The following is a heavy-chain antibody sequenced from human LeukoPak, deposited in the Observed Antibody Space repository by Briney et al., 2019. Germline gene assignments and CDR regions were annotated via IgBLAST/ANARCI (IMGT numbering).Heavy chain of an antibody. CDR1: GGSFSGYY. CDR2: INHSGST. V-gene: IGHV4-34*01. Sequence: SETLSLTCAVYGGSFSGYYWSWIRQPPGKGLAWIGEINHSGSTNYNPSLKSRVTISVDTSKNQFSLKLSSVTAADTAVYYCARVMSDYYDSGGYYYFDYWGQGTLVTVSS. J-gene: IGHJ4*02. D-gene: IGHD3-22*01. CDR3: ARVMSDYYDSGGYYYFDY.